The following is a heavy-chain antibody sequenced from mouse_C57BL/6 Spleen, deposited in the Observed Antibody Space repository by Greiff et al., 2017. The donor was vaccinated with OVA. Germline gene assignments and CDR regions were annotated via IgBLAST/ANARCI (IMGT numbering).Heavy chain of an antibody. D-gene: IGHD2-3*01. CDR2: INPNNGGT. V-gene: IGHV1-26*01. CDR1: GYTFTDYY. CDR3: ASYDQAY. Sequence: EVQLQQSGPELVKPGASVKISCKASGYTFTDYYMNWVKQSHGKSLEWIGDINPNNGGTSYNQKFKGKATFTVDKSSSTAYMELRSLTSEDSAVYYCASYDQAYWGQGTLVTVSA. J-gene: IGHJ3*01.